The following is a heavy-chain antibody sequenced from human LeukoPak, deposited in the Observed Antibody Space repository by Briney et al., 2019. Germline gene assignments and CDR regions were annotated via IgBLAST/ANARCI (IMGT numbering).Heavy chain of an antibody. CDR2: TYYRSKWYN. Sequence: SQTLSLTCAISGDRVSSNSAAWNWISQSPSRGLEWLGRTYYRSKWYNDYAVSMKSRITINPDTSKNQFSLQLNSVTPEDTAVYYCARGRPAYYGMDVWGQGTTVTVSS. CDR1: GDRVSSNSAA. CDR3: ARGRPAYYGMDV. J-gene: IGHJ6*02. V-gene: IGHV6-1*01.